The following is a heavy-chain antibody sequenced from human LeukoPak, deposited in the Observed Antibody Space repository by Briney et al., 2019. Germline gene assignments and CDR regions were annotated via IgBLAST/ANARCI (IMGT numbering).Heavy chain of an antibody. CDR1: GFSFNKAW. CDR3: PTDGGGSGRRY. D-gene: IGHD3-16*01. J-gene: IGHJ4*02. Sequence: GGSLRLSCVASGFSFNKAWMSWVRQAPGKGLEWVARIKSISDGGTTDYAAPVKGRFSISRDDSRNMLYLQMNCLKTEDTAVYYCPTDGGGSGRRYWGQGTLVTVSS. V-gene: IGHV3-15*01. CDR2: IKSISDGGTT.